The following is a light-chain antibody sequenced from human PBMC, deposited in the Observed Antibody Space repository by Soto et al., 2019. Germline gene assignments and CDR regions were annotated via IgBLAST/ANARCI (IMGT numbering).Light chain of an antibody. J-gene: IGLJ3*02. Sequence: QSVLTQPPSASETPGQRVTISCSGSIPNIGSNTVNWYQQLPGTAPKLLMDANDQRPSGVPDRFSASKSGTSASLAISGLQSEDEADYYCAAWDDSLNGVVFGGGTKLTVL. CDR2: AND. V-gene: IGLV1-44*01. CDR1: IPNIGSNT. CDR3: AAWDDSLNGVV.